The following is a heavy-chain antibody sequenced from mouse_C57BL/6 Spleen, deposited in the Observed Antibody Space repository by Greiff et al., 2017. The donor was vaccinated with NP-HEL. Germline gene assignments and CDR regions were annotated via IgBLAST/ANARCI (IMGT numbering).Heavy chain of an antibody. CDR3: ARPDYDYDYAMDY. CDR2: ISSGSSTI. J-gene: IGHJ4*01. CDR1: GFTFSDYG. D-gene: IGHD2-4*01. V-gene: IGHV5-17*01. Sequence: EVKVVESGGGLVKPGGSLKLSCAASGFTFSDYGMHWVRQAPEKGLEWVAYISSGSSTIYYADTVKGRFTISRDNAKNTLFLQMTSLRSEDTAMYYCARPDYDYDYAMDYWGQGTSVTVSS.